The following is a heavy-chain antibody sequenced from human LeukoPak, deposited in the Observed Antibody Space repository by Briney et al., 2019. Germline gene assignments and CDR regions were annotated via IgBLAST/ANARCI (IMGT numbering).Heavy chain of an antibody. D-gene: IGHD4-17*01. V-gene: IGHV1-8*01. J-gene: IGHJ4*02. CDR1: GYTFTSYD. CDR2: MNPNSGNT. CDR3: AKDMGLYSIYGDSVGGFDY. Sequence: PWASVKVSCKASGYTFTSYDTNWVRQATGQGLEWMGWMNPNSGNTGYAQKFQGRDTMTRNTSISTAYMELSSLRSEDTAVYYCAKDMGLYSIYGDSVGGFDYWGQGTLVTVSS.